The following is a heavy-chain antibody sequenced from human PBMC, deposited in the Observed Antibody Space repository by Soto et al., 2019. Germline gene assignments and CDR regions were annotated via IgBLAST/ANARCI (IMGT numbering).Heavy chain of an antibody. J-gene: IGHJ4*02. Sequence: EASVKVSCKASGYTFTSYGISWVRQAPGQGLEWMGRIIPILGIANYAQKFQGRVTITRDTSASTAYMELSSLRSEDTAVYYCARDPAYYYDSSGYSIPYYFDYWGQGTLVTVSS. D-gene: IGHD3-22*01. V-gene: IGHV1-69*04. CDR1: GYTFTSYG. CDR2: IIPILGIA. CDR3: ARDPAYYYDSSGYSIPYYFDY.